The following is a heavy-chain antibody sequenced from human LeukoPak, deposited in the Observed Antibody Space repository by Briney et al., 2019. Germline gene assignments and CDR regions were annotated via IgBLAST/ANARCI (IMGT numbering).Heavy chain of an antibody. CDR1: GGSISSYY. CDR2: IYYSGST. J-gene: IGHJ4*02. CDR3: AREGFWSGYYYIDY. D-gene: IGHD3-3*01. Sequence: SETLSLTCTVSGGSISSYYWSRIRQPPGKGLEWIGYIYYSGSTNYNPSLKSRVTISVDTSKNQFSLKLSSVTAADTAVYYCAREGFWSGYYYIDYWGQGTLVTVSS. V-gene: IGHV4-59*01.